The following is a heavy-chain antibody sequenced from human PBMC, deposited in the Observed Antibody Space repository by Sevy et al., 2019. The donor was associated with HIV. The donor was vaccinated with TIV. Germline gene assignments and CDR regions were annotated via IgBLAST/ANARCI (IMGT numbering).Heavy chain of an antibody. Sequence: GGSLRLSCAASGFIFSSYGMHWVRQAPGKGLEWVAVIWYEGSNKYYVDSVKGRFTISRDNSKNTLYLQMNSLRAEDTAVYYCARANYYDSSGSLDYWGQGTLVTVSS. CDR3: ARANYYDSSGSLDY. V-gene: IGHV3-33*01. D-gene: IGHD3-22*01. CDR1: GFIFSSYG. CDR2: IWYEGSNK. J-gene: IGHJ4*02.